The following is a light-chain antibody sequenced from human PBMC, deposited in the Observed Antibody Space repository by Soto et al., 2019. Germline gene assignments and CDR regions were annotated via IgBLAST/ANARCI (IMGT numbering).Light chain of an antibody. Sequence: QSVLTQPHSASGTPGQRVTISCSGSSSNIGSNSVHWFQQVPGTAPKPLIYSSNQRPSGVPERFSGSKSGTSASLAISGLQSEDDADYYCAAWDVSLNGHIFGTGTKVTVL. CDR1: SSNIGSNS. CDR2: SSN. V-gene: IGLV1-44*01. CDR3: AAWDVSLNGHI. J-gene: IGLJ1*01.